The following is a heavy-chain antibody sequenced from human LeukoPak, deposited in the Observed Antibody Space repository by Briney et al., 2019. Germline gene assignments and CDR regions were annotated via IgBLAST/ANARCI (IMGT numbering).Heavy chain of an antibody. Sequence: GGSLRLSCAASGFTFNSYAMSWVRQAPGNGLAWVSTITHSGGGTFYADSVKGRFTISRDISENTLYLQMNGLRAEDTAVYYCAKAWAAAGIFDSWGQGTLVTVSS. CDR3: AKAWAAAGIFDS. CDR1: GFTFNSYA. CDR2: ITHSGGGT. J-gene: IGHJ4*02. D-gene: IGHD6-13*01. V-gene: IGHV3-23*01.